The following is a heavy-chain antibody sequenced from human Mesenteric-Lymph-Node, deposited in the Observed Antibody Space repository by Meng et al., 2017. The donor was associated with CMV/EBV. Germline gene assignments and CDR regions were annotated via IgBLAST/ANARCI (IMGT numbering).Heavy chain of an antibody. CDR2: IDWDEDK. CDR3: ARSLHSRFFDY. D-gene: IGHD4-11*01. CDR1: GFSLSTNGMR. Sequence: SGLTLVKPSETLILSCSFSGFSLSTNGMRVSWIRQPPGKALEWLGHIDWDEDKFYSTPLKTRLTIAKATSKNQVVHTMTNVDPVDTATYYCARSLHSRFFDYWGQGTLVTVSS. J-gene: IGHJ4*02. V-gene: IGHV2-70*04.